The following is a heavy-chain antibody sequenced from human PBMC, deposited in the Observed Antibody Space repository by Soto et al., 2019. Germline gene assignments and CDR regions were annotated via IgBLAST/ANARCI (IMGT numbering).Heavy chain of an antibody. CDR3: ARAQSYTVTTGLVYYGMDV. CDR2: IKQDGSEK. D-gene: IGHD4-4*01. V-gene: IGHV3-7*03. Sequence: VQLVESGGGVVQPGRSLRLSCAASGFTFSSYWMSWVRQAPGKGLEWVANIKQDGSEKYYVDSVKGRFTISRDNAKNSLYLQMNSLRAEDTSVYYCARAQSYTVTTGLVYYGMDVWGQGTTVTVSS. CDR1: GFTFSSYW. J-gene: IGHJ6*02.